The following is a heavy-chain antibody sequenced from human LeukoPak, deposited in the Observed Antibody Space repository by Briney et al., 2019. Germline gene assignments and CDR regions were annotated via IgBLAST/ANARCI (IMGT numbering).Heavy chain of an antibody. CDR1: GFTFSSYS. V-gene: IGHV3-48*02. D-gene: IGHD5-12*01. Sequence: TGGSLRLSCAASGFTFSSYSMNWVRQAPGKGLEWFSYISSGSSTIYYADSVKGRFTIFRDNGKNSLYLQMNSLRDEDTAVYYCAREDIGMDVWGQGTTVTVSS. CDR2: ISSGSSTI. CDR3: AREDIGMDV. J-gene: IGHJ6*02.